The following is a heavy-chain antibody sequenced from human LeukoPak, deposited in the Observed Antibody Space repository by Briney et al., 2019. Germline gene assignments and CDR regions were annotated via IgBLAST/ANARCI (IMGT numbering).Heavy chain of an antibody. V-gene: IGHV3-7*01. CDR2: IKEDGTEK. J-gene: IGHJ4*02. Sequence: GALRLSCAGSGFTFSDFWVTWVRQTPGKGLEWVADIKEDGTEKNLVDSVKGRFTISRDNTKNLLYLEMNSLRGDDTAIYYCVRESRPGGAMGLYHNLDYWGQGTLVAVSS. CDR3: VRESRPGGAMGLYHNLDY. CDR1: GFTFSDFW. D-gene: IGHD1-1*01.